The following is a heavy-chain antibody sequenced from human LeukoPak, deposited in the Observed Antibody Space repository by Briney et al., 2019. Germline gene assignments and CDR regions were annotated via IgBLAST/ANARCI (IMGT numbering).Heavy chain of an antibody. V-gene: IGHV3-48*01. Sequence: PGRSLRPSCAASGFTFSSYSMNWARQAPGKGLGWVSYISSSSSTIYYADSVKGRFTISRDNAKNSLYLQMNSLRAEDTAVYYCARGGRIQFDPWGQGTLVAVSS. CDR1: GFTFSSYS. J-gene: IGHJ5*02. CDR2: ISSSSSTI. CDR3: ARGGRIQFDP. D-gene: IGHD2-21*01.